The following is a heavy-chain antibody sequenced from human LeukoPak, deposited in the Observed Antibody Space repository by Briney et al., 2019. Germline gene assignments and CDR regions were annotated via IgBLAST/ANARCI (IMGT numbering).Heavy chain of an antibody. V-gene: IGHV4-34*01. D-gene: IGHD6-19*01. J-gene: IGHJ6*02. CDR1: GGSFSGYY. Sequence: PETLSLTCAVYGGSFSGYYWSWIRQPPGKGLEWIGEINHSGSTNYNPSLKSRVTISVDTSKNQFSLKLSSVTAADTAVYYCARDPLAVAGTGSPGMDVWGQGTTATVSS. CDR3: ARDPLAVAGTGSPGMDV. CDR2: INHSGST.